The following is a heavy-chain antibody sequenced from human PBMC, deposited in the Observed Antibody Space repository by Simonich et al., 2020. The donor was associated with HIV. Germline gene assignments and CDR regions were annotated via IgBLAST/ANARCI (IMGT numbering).Heavy chain of an antibody. CDR3: AADYGANNAFDI. CDR2: VDPEDGET. V-gene: IGHV1-69-2*01. CDR1: GYSFTDYY. Sequence: EVQLVQSGAEVKKPGATVKISCKFSGYSFTDYYIHWVQQAPGKGLEGMGLVDPEDGETKYAEKCQGRVTITADTSSETAYMELRSLRSEDTAVYYCAADYGANNAFDIWGQGTMVTVSS. J-gene: IGHJ3*02. D-gene: IGHD3-10*01.